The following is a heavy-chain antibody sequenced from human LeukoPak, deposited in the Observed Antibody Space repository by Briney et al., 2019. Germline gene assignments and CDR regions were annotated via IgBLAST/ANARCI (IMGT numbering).Heavy chain of an antibody. CDR2: IYYSGST. Sequence: RASETLSLTCTVSGGSISSYYWSWIRQPPGKGLEWIGYIYYSGSTNYNPSLKSRVTISVDTSKNQFSLKLSSVTAADTAVYYCARVRDYGDFTRGLDYWGQGTLVTVSS. CDR3: ARVRDYGDFTRGLDY. J-gene: IGHJ4*02. D-gene: IGHD4-17*01. CDR1: GGSISSYY. V-gene: IGHV4-59*01.